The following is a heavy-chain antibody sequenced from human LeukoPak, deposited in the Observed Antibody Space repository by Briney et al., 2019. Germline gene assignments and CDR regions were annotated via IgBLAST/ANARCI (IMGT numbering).Heavy chain of an antibody. J-gene: IGHJ4*02. Sequence: GSLRLSCAASGFTFSSYAMSWVRQAPGKGLEWVSAISGSGGSTYYADSVKGRFTISRDNSKNTLYLQMNSLRAEDTAVYYCASLIAAAGKGYWGQGTLVTVSS. D-gene: IGHD6-13*01. CDR1: GFTFSSYA. CDR2: ISGSGGST. CDR3: ASLIAAAGKGY. V-gene: IGHV3-23*01.